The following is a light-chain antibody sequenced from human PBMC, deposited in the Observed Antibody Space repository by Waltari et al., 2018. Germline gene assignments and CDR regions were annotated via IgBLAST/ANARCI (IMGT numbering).Light chain of an antibody. CDR2: DVS. J-gene: IGLJ1*01. Sequence: QSALTQPASVSGSPGQSITISCTGTSSDVGGYNYVSWYQQHPGKATKLMIYDVSKRPSWVSNRFSGSKSGNTASLTISGLQAEDEAEYYCCSYAGSSTYVFGTGTKVTVL. V-gene: IGLV2-23*02. CDR3: CSYAGSSTYV. CDR1: SSDVGGYNY.